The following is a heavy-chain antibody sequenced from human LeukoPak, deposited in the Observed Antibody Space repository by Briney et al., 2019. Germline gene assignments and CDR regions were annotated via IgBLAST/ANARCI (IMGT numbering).Heavy chain of an antibody. V-gene: IGHV3-20*01. Sequence: GGSLRLSCAASGFTFDDYGMSWVRQAPGKGLGWVSGINWNGGSTGYADSVKGRFTISRDNAKNSLYLQMNSLRAEDTALYHCARVYYYDSSGYYYPGGREGLLDYWGQGTLVTVSS. J-gene: IGHJ4*02. D-gene: IGHD3-22*01. CDR2: INWNGGST. CDR1: GFTFDDYG. CDR3: ARVYYYDSSGYYYPGGREGLLDY.